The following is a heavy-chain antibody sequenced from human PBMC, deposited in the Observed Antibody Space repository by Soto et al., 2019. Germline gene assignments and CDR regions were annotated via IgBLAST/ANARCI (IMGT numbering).Heavy chain of an antibody. CDR2: INSDGSST. CDR3: ARGTVATSTYYYYGMDV. CDR1: GFTFSSYW. Sequence: EVQLVESGGGLVQPGGSLRLSCAASGFTFSSYWMHWVRQAPGKGLVWVSRINSDGSSTSYADSVKGRFTISRDNAKNXXYLQMNSLRAEDTAVYYCARGTVATSTYYYYGMDVWGQGTTVTVSS. J-gene: IGHJ6*02. D-gene: IGHD5-12*01. V-gene: IGHV3-74*01.